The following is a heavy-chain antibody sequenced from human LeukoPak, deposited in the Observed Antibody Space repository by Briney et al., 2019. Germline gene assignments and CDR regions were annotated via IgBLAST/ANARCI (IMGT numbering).Heavy chain of an antibody. J-gene: IGHJ6*03. CDR2: IYYSGST. CDR3: ARAGDYYYSYMDV. Sequence: SETLSLTCTVSGGSISSYYWSWIRQPPGKGLEWIGYIYYSGSTNYNPSLKSRVTISVDTSKNQFSLKLSSVTAADTALYYCARAGDYYYSYMDVWGKGTTVTVS. D-gene: IGHD1-1*01. V-gene: IGHV4-59*01. CDR1: GGSISSYY.